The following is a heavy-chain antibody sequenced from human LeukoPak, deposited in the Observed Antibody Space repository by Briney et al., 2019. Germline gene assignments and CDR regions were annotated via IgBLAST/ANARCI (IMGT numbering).Heavy chain of an antibody. V-gene: IGHV1-69*05. CDR1: GGTFSSYA. Sequence: ASVKVSCKASGGTFSSYAISWVRKAPGQGLEWMGRIIPIFGTANYAQKFQGRVTITTDESTSTAYMELSSLRSEDTAVYYCASHSSSWYNAFDIWGQGTMVTVSS. CDR2: IIPIFGTA. CDR3: ASHSSSWYNAFDI. J-gene: IGHJ3*02. D-gene: IGHD6-13*01.